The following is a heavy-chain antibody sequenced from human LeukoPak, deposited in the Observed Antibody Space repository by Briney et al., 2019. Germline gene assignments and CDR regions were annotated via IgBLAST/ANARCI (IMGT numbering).Heavy chain of an antibody. J-gene: IGHJ4*02. CDR3: VRDLGGRSGH. V-gene: IGHV3-23*01. CDR1: GFIFSSYA. D-gene: IGHD1-26*01. CDR2: ISDSGGST. Sequence: GGSLRLSCAASGFIFSSYAMSWVRQAPGKGLEWVSVISDSGGSTYYADSVKGRSTIFRDNAKNTLYLQMNSLRAEDTAVYYCVRDLGGRSGHWGQGTLVTVSS.